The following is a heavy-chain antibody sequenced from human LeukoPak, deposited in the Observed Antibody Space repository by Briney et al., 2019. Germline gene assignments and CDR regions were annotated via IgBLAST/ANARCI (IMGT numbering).Heavy chain of an antibody. J-gene: IGHJ4*02. Sequence: GRSLRLSCAASGFTFSNYAMHWVRQAPGKGLEWLAVISYDGSNKYYADSVKGRFTISRDNSKNTLYLQMNSLRAEDTAVYYCAKEGNGYYDFWSGYYTGIDYWGQGTLVTVSS. CDR2: ISYDGSNK. CDR1: GFTFSNYA. CDR3: AKEGNGYYDFWSGYYTGIDY. D-gene: IGHD3-3*01. V-gene: IGHV3-30*04.